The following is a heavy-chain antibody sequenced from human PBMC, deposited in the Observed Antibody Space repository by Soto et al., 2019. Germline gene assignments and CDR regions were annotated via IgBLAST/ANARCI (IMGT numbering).Heavy chain of an antibody. CDR3: AKDAERFLESGYGMDV. V-gene: IGHV3-23*01. CDR2: ISGSGGST. D-gene: IGHD3-3*01. Sequence: GGSLRLSCAASGFTFSSYAMSWVRQAPGKGLEWVSAISGSGGSTYYADSVKGRFTISRDNSKNTLYLQMNSLRAEDTAVYYCAKDAERFLESGYGMDVWGQGTTVTVSS. J-gene: IGHJ6*02. CDR1: GFTFSSYA.